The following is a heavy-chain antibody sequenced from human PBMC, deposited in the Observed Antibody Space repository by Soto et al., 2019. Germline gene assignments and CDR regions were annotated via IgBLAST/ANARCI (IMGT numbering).Heavy chain of an antibody. CDR3: ARVPFSSFGVADPPVGWFDP. J-gene: IGHJ5*02. V-gene: IGHV4-30-4*01. D-gene: IGHD3-3*01. CDR2: IFYTGST. Sequence: VHLQESGPGLVKPSQTLSLTCTVSGGFVNSVNNYWSWIRQPPGKGLEWLGYIFYTGSTYYNPYVRSLITIAIDTSKNRFSLKLISVTAADTAVYYCARVPFSSFGVADPPVGWFDPWGQGTLVTVSS. CDR1: GGFVNSVNNY.